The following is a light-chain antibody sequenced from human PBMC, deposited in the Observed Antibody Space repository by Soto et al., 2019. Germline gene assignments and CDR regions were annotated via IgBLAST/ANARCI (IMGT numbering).Light chain of an antibody. CDR2: GAS. CDR3: QHYGRSPIT. Sequence: EIVLTQSPATLSLSPGEGATLSCRASQSVSSSYLAWYQQKPGQAPRLLIYGASSRATGIPDRFSGSGSGTDFTLTISRLEPEDFALYYCQHYGRSPITFGQGTRLEIK. CDR1: QSVSSSY. V-gene: IGKV3-20*01. J-gene: IGKJ5*01.